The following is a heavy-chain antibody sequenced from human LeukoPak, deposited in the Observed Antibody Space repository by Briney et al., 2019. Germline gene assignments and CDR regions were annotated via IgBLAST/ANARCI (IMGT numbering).Heavy chain of an antibody. J-gene: IGHJ4*02. CDR2: ISGSGGST. CDR1: GFTFSSYA. V-gene: IGHV3-23*01. CDR3: AKDGSRAYDILTGYYPDY. D-gene: IGHD3-9*01. Sequence: TGGSLRLFCAASGFTFSSYAMSWVRQAPGKGLGWVSAISGSGGSTYYADSAKGRFTISRDNSKNTLYLQMNSLRAEDTAVYYCAKDGSRAYDILTGYYPDYWGQGTLVTVSS.